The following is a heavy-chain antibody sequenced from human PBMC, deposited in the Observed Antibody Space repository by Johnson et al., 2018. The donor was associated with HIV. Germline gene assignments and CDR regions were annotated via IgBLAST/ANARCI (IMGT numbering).Heavy chain of an antibody. D-gene: IGHD5-18*01. J-gene: IGHJ3*02. CDR2: ISYDGSNN. Sequence: QEKLVESGGGVVQPGRSLRLSCTSAFSFSGYAMHWVRQAPGKGLEWVAFISYDGSNNYYADSVKGRFTISRDNSKNTLYLQMHSLRAEDTAVYYCAKDLSGYSYGYGAFDIWGQGTMVTVSS. CDR1: AFSFSGYA. CDR3: AKDLSGYSYGYGAFDI. V-gene: IGHV3-30*04.